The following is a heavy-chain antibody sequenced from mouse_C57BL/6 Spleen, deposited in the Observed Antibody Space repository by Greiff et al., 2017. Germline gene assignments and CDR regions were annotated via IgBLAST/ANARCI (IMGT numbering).Heavy chain of an antibody. J-gene: IGHJ1*03. CDR2: IYPGGGYT. CDR3: ARGYDGYFDV. V-gene: IGHV1-63*01. D-gene: IGHD2-2*01. Sequence: VQLQQSGAELVRPGTSVKMSCKASGYTFTNYWIGWAKQRPGHGLAWIGDIYPGGGYTNYNEKFKGKATLTADKSSSTAYMQFSSLTSEDSAIYYCARGYDGYFDVWGTGTTVTVSS. CDR1: GYTFTNYW.